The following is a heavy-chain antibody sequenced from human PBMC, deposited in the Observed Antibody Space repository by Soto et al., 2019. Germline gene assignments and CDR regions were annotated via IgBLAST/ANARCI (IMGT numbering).Heavy chain of an antibody. CDR1: GFTFSSYD. J-gene: IGHJ3*02. V-gene: IGHV3-13*01. CDR2: IGTAVDT. D-gene: IGHD7-27*01. Sequence: GGSLRLSCAASGFTFSSYDMHWVRQATGKGLEWVSAIGTAVDTYYPGSVKGRFTISRENAKNSLYLQMNSLRAGDTAVYYCARAKLGRYAFDIWGQGTMVTVSS. CDR3: ARAKLGRYAFDI.